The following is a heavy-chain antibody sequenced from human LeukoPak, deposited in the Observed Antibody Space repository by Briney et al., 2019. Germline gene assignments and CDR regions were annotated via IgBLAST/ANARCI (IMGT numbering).Heavy chain of an antibody. V-gene: IGHV4-59*01. Sequence: PSETLSLTCTVSGGSISSYYWSWIRQPPGKGLEWIGYIYYSGSTNYNPSLKSRVTISVDPSKNQFSLKLSSVTAADTAVYYCARDQSAAYFQHWGQGTLVTVSS. CDR1: GGSISSYY. D-gene: IGHD2-15*01. CDR2: IYYSGST. J-gene: IGHJ1*01. CDR3: ARDQSAAYFQH.